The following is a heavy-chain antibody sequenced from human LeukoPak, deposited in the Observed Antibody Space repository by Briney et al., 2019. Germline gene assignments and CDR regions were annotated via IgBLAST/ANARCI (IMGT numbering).Heavy chain of an antibody. Sequence: SETLSLTCTVSCGSINNYYWSWIRQPPGKGLEWLGYIYYSGSTYYNPSLKSRVTISVDTSKNQFSLKLSSVTAADTAVDYCARGGTAMVPLDYWGQGTLVTVSS. D-gene: IGHD5-18*01. CDR3: ARGGTAMVPLDY. J-gene: IGHJ4*02. V-gene: IGHV4-59*12. CDR2: IYYSGST. CDR1: CGSINNYY.